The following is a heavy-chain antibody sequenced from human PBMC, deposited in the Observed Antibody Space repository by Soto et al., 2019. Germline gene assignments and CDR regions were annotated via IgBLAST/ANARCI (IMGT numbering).Heavy chain of an antibody. D-gene: IGHD2-15*01. CDR1: GGSVESSSC. Sequence: QVRLKESGPGLVKPSGTLSLTCAVSGGSVESSSCWSWVRQAPGKGLEWIGEIYHSGTFNYNPSLASRVSVTVDKSTKQFSLNLNSVTAADTAVYYCVRSVPAATWAYNGMDVWGQGTTVTVSS. CDR3: VRSVPAATWAYNGMDV. J-gene: IGHJ6*02. CDR2: IYHSGTF. V-gene: IGHV4-4*02.